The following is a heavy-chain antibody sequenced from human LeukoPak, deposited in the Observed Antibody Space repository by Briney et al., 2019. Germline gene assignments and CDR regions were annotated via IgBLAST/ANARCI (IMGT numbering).Heavy chain of an antibody. CDR1: GYTFTGYY. V-gene: IGHV1-2*02. CDR3: ARSRLYDSSGYPLY. D-gene: IGHD3-22*01. CDR2: INPNSGGT. Sequence: GASVKVSCKASGYTFTGYYMHWVRQAPGQGLEWMGWINPNSGGTNYAQKFQGRVTMTRDTSISTAYMELSRLRSDDTAVYYCARSRLYDSSGYPLYWGQGTLVTVSS. J-gene: IGHJ4*02.